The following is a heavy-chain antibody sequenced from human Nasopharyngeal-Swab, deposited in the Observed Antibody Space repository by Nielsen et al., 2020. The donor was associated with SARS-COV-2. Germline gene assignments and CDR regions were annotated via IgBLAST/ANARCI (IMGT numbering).Heavy chain of an antibody. CDR3: AREGSSGWVNY. D-gene: IGHD6-19*01. CDR1: GGSISSSSYY. Sequence: SETLSLTCTVSGGSISSSSYYWSWIRQPPGKGLEWIGYIYYSGSTNYNPSLKSRVTISVDTSKNQFSLKLSSVTAADTAVYYCAREGSSGWVNYWGQGTLVTVSS. J-gene: IGHJ4*02. CDR2: IYYSGST. V-gene: IGHV4-61*01.